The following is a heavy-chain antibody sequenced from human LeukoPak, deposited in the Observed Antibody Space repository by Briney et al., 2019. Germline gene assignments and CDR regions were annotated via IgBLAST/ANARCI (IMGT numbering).Heavy chain of an antibody. CDR2: IRYDGSNK. CDR1: GFTFSSYG. J-gene: IGHJ4*02. CDR3: AKIVPAAVYYFDY. V-gene: IGHV3-30*02. Sequence: GGSLRLSCAASGFTFSSYGMHWVRQAPGKGLEWVAFIRYDGSNKYYADSVKGRLTISRDNSKNTLYLQMNSLRAEDTAVYYCAKIVPAAVYYFDYWGQGTLVTVSS. D-gene: IGHD2-2*01.